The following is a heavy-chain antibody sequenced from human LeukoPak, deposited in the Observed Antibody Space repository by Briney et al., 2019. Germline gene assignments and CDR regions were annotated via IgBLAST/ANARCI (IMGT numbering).Heavy chain of an antibody. CDR2: ISYDGSNK. Sequence: PGGSLRLSCAASGFTFSSYAMHWVRQAPGKGLEWVAVISYDGSNKYYADSVKGRFTISRDNSKNTLYLQMNSLRAEDTAVYYCARATYYYGSGISLRPFDPWGQGTLVTVSS. CDR3: ARATYYYGSGISLRPFDP. D-gene: IGHD3-10*01. CDR1: GFTFSSYA. J-gene: IGHJ5*02. V-gene: IGHV3-30-3*01.